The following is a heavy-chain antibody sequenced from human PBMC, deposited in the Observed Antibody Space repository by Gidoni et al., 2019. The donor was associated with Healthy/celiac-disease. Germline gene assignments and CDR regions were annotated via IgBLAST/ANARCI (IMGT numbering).Heavy chain of an antibody. CDR1: GYRFTSYW. Sequence: EVQLVQSGAEVQKPGESLKISCKGSGYRFTSYWIGWVRQRPGKGLEWMGIIYPGDSDTRYSPSFQGKVTISADKSISTAYLQWSSLKASDTAMYYCASVFRGSSGWWGWFDPWGQGTLVTVSS. CDR3: ASVFRGSSGWWGWFDP. J-gene: IGHJ5*02. CDR2: IYPGDSDT. V-gene: IGHV5-51*01. D-gene: IGHD6-19*01.